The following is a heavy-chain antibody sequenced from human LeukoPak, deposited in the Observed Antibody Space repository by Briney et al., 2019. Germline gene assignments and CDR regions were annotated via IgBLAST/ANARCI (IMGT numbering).Heavy chain of an antibody. J-gene: IGHJ4*02. V-gene: IGHV3-74*01. Sequence: GGSLRLSCAASGFTFRSHWMHWVRQAPGKGLVWVSRINSEGSSTSYADSVKGRFTISRDNAKNTLYLQMNSLRAEDTAIYYCAREMVVNPYWGQGTLVTVSS. CDR2: INSEGSST. CDR1: GFTFRSHW. CDR3: AREMVVNPY. D-gene: IGHD2-15*01.